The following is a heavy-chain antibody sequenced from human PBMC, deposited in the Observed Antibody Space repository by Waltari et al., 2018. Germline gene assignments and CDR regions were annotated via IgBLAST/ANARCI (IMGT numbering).Heavy chain of an antibody. V-gene: IGHV3-7*01. Sequence: EVLLVESGGGLVQTGGSLRLSCAASRFTFSNYWMNWVRQAPGKGMGWVANINQDGSEEYYVDSVKGRFTSSRDNAKYSLYLEMKTLRAEDTAIYYCARTGARWLQFAAFDIWGQGTMVTVSS. CDR2: INQDGSEE. D-gene: IGHD5-12*01. J-gene: IGHJ3*02. CDR1: RFTFSNYW. CDR3: ARTGARWLQFAAFDI.